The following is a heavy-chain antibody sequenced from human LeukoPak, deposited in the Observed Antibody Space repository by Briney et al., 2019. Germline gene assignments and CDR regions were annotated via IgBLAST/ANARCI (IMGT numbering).Heavy chain of an antibody. D-gene: IGHD3/OR15-3a*01. V-gene: IGHV3-21*01. J-gene: IGHJ4*02. Sequence: PGGSLRLSCAASGFTFSSYSMNWVRQAPGKGLEWVSSISSSSSYIYYADSVKGRFTISRDNAKNSLYLQMNSLRAEDTAVYYCARTHILVVGHNFDYWGQGTLVTVSS. CDR2: ISSSSSYI. CDR1: GFTFSSYS. CDR3: ARTHILVVGHNFDY.